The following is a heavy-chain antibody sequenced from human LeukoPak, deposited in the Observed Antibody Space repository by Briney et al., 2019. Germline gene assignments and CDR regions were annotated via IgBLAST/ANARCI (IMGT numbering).Heavy chain of an antibody. Sequence: GGSLRLSCAASGFTFTTYSLNWVRQAPGKGLEWVSSISSSSYIYYADSVKGRFTISRDNAKNSLYLQMNSLRAEDTAVYYCARGVGDSSGYYRYYFDYWGQGTLVTVSS. V-gene: IGHV3-21*01. CDR1: GFTFTTYS. D-gene: IGHD3-22*01. CDR2: ISSSSYI. CDR3: ARGVGDSSGYYRYYFDY. J-gene: IGHJ4*02.